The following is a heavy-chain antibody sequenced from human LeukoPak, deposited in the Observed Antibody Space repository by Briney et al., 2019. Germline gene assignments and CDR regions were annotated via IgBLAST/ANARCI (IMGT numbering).Heavy chain of an antibody. D-gene: IGHD4-17*01. CDR2: ICRSGST. V-gene: IGHV4-38-2*02. CDR1: NYSISNSLY. J-gene: IGHJ6*03. CDR3: ARGTYGYYMDV. Sequence: SEPLSLTCSGSNYSISNSLYWGWLRQPPGKGLEWIGSICRSGSTFYNPSLKSRVTISLDTSKNQFSLKLSSGTAADTDVYFCARGTYGYYMDVWGKGTTVTVSS.